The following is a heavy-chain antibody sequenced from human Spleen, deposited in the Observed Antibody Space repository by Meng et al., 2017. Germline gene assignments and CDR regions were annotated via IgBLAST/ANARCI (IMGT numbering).Heavy chain of an antibody. J-gene: IGHJ5*02. CDR3: VRATPPGNWFDP. CDR1: GYTFTGYY. Sequence: ASVKVSCKASGYTFTGYYMHWVRQAPGQGLEWMGRINPNSGGTNYAQKFQGRVTMTRETSISTAYMELSRLRSDDTAVYYCVRATPPGNWFDPWGQGTLVTVSS. CDR2: INPNSGGT. V-gene: IGHV1-2*06.